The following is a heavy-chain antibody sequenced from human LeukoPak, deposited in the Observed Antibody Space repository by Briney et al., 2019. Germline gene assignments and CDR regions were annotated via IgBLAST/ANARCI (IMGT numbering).Heavy chain of an antibody. CDR2: ISGSGNTI. CDR1: GFTFTSYE. CDR3: ARDHFDY. V-gene: IGHV3-48*03. J-gene: IGHJ4*02. Sequence: PGGSLRLSCAASGFTFTSYEMNWVRQAPGKGVEWVSYISGSGNTIYYAGSVEGRFTISRDNAKNSVNLQMNSLRAEDTAVYYCARDHFDYWGQGTLVTVSS.